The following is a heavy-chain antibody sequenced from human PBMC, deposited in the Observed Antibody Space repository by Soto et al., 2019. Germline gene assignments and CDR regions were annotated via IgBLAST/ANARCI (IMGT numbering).Heavy chain of an antibody. CDR1: GFTFSSYS. Sequence: EVQLVESGGGLVKPGGSLRLSCAASGFTFSSYSMNWVRQAPGKGLEWVSSISSSSSYIYYADSVKGRFTISRDNAKNSLYLQMNSLRAEDTAVYHCARESGSGISGGMDVWGQGTTVTVSS. D-gene: IGHD3-10*01. J-gene: IGHJ6*02. CDR2: ISSSSSYI. CDR3: ARESGSGISGGMDV. V-gene: IGHV3-21*01.